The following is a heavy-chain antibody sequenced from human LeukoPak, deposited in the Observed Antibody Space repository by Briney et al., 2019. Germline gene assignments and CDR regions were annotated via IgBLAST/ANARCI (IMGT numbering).Heavy chain of an antibody. CDR3: ARGVDSGYCGGDCQH. J-gene: IGHJ1*01. Sequence: SQTLSLTCSVSGGSIGSGDYYWSWIRQPPGKGLEWIGYIYYSGSTNYNPSLKSRVTISVDTSKNQFSLKLSSVTAADTAVYYCARGVDSGYCGGDCQHWGQGTLVTVSS. V-gene: IGHV4-61*08. D-gene: IGHD2-21*01. CDR1: GGSIGSGDYY. CDR2: IYYSGST.